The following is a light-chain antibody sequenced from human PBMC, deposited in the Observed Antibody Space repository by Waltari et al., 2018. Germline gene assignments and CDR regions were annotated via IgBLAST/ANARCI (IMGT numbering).Light chain of an antibody. CDR3: LQDYNYPRT. CDR2: AAS. CDR1: QGIRND. Sequence: AIQMTQSPYSLSASVGDRVTITCRASQGIRNDLGWYQQKPGKAPKLLIYAASRLQSGVPSRFSGSGSATDFTLTISSLQPEDFATYYCLQDYNYPRTFGQGTKLEIK. V-gene: IGKV1-6*01. J-gene: IGKJ2*01.